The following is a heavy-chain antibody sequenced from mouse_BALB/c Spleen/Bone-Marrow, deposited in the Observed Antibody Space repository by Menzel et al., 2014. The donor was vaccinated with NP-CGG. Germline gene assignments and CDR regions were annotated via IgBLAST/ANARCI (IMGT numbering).Heavy chain of an antibody. Sequence: VQLKQSGGGLVQPGGSLKLSYAASGFTFSSYGMSWVRQTPDKRLELVATINSNGGSTYYPDSVKGRFTISRDNAKNTLYLQMSSLKSEDTAMYYCARDGYYVFYAMDYWGQGTSVTVSS. V-gene: IGHV5-6-3*01. D-gene: IGHD2-3*01. CDR1: GFTFSSYG. CDR2: INSNGGST. CDR3: ARDGYYVFYAMDY. J-gene: IGHJ4*01.